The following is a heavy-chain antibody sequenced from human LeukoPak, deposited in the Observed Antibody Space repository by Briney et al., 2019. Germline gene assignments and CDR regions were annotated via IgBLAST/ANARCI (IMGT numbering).Heavy chain of an antibody. CDR3: AKDESDTEYYFDY. Sequence: GGSLRLSCAASGFTFSSYGMHWVRQAPGKGLEWVAVISYDGSNKYYADSVKGRFTISRDNSKNTLYLQMNSLRAEDTAVYYCAKDESDTEYYFDYWGQGTLVTVSS. D-gene: IGHD5-18*01. CDR2: ISYDGSNK. J-gene: IGHJ4*02. CDR1: GFTFSSYG. V-gene: IGHV3-30*18.